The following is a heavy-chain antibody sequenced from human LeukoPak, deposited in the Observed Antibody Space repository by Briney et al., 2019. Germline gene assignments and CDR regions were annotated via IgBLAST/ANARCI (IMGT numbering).Heavy chain of an antibody. V-gene: IGHV3-30*02. CDR2: IRYDGSNK. CDR1: GFTFSSYG. D-gene: IGHD6-13*01. J-gene: IGHJ5*02. CDR3: ARAYVLAAASQFDP. Sequence: QPGGSLRLSCAASGFTFSSYGMQWVRQAPGKWLEWVAFIRYDGSNKYYADSVKGRFTISRDNSKNTMYLQMNSLRAEDTAVYYCARAYVLAAASQFDPWGQGTLVTVSS.